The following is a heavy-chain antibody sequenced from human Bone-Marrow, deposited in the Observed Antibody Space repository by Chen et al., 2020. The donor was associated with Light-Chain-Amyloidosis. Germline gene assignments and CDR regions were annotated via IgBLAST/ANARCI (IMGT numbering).Heavy chain of an antibody. CDR3: ARWTFYMDV. Sequence: QSGAEVRKPGASVKVSCKASGYTFTNYFIHWVREAPGQGLEWVGIINPTGASTTYAQSFQGRVTMTTDTSTSTVYMELSSLRPEDTGVYYSARWTFYMDVWGKGTTVTVS. CDR2: INPTGAST. V-gene: IGHV1-46*01. CDR1: GYTFTNYF. J-gene: IGHJ6*03.